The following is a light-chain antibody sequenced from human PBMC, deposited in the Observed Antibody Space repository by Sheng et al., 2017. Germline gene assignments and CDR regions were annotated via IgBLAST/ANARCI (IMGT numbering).Light chain of an antibody. CDR1: QSVSRY. CDR2: DAS. J-gene: IGKJ4*01. Sequence: EIVLTQSPATLSLSPGGVEPPLSCRASQSVSRYLAWYQQKPGQAPRLLXYDASNRATGIPARFSGSGSGTDFTLTISSLEPEDFAVYYCQQRANWPPLTFGGGTKVEIK. CDR3: QQRANWPPLT. V-gene: IGKV3-11*01.